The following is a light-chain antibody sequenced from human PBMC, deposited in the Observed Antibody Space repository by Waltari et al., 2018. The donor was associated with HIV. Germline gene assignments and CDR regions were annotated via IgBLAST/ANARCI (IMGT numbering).Light chain of an antibody. J-gene: IGKJ2*01. CDR3: QQSYTKPPT. Sequence: DIQMTQSPSSLSASVGDRITITCRASQSISNYLNWYQQKPGRAPNLLIYEASSLQSGVPPRFSDSGSGTDFTLTISSLQPEDFATYYCQQSYTKPPTFGQGTNLEIK. V-gene: IGKV1-39*01. CDR1: QSISNY. CDR2: EAS.